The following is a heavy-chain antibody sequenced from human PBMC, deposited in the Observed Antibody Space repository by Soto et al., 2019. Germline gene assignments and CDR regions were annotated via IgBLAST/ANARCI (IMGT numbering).Heavy chain of an antibody. D-gene: IGHD7-27*01. Sequence: QVQLQESGPGLVKPSQTLSLTCTVSGGSISSGDYYWSWIRQPPGKGLEWIGYIYYSGSTYYNPAHMSRVTISVDTSKNQCSLKLSSVTAADTAVYYCARNWGSRGYFDLWGRGTLVTVSS. V-gene: IGHV4-30-4*01. CDR1: GGSISSGDYY. CDR3: ARNWGSRGYFDL. CDR2: IYYSGST. J-gene: IGHJ2*01.